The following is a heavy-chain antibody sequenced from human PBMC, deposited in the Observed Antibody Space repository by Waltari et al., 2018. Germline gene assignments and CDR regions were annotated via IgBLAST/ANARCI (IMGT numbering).Heavy chain of an antibody. Sequence: QVQLVQSGAAVKKPGSSVQVSCKASGGTFSSYPSSWVRQATGQGLEWMGWMNPNSGNTGYAQKFQGRVTITRNTSISTAYMELSSLRSEDTAVYYCARAVDDYGDCSFDYWGQGTLVTVSS. CDR2: MNPNSGNT. J-gene: IGHJ4*02. V-gene: IGHV1-8*03. D-gene: IGHD4-17*01. CDR3: ARAVDDYGDCSFDY. CDR1: GGTFSSYP.